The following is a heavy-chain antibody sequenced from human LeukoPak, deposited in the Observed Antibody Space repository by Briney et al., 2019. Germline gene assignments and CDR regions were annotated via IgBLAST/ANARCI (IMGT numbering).Heavy chain of an antibody. D-gene: IGHD6-19*01. Sequence: PGGSLRLSCAASGFTFSSYWMHWVRQAPGKGLVWVSRINSDGSSTSYADSVKGGFTISRDNAKNTLYLQMNSLRAEDTAVYYCARGDSSGWYNYYYMDVWGKGTTVTISS. CDR2: INSDGSST. J-gene: IGHJ6*03. V-gene: IGHV3-74*01. CDR3: ARGDSSGWYNYYYMDV. CDR1: GFTFSSYW.